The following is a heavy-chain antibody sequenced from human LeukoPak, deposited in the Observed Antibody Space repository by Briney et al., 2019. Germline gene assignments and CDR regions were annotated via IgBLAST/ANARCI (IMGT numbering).Heavy chain of an antibody. CDR1: GFSLSTSGVG. CDR2: IYWDDDK. J-gene: IGHJ4*02. V-gene: IGHV2-5*02. CDR3: ANRRGTSGWSEGYFDY. Sequence: SGPTLVNPPQTLTLTCTFSGFSLSTSGVGVGWIRQPPGKAPEWLALIYWDDDKRYSPSLKSRLTITKDTSKNQVVLIMTNVDPLDTATYYCANRRGTSGWSEGYFDYWGQGTLVTVSS. D-gene: IGHD6-19*01.